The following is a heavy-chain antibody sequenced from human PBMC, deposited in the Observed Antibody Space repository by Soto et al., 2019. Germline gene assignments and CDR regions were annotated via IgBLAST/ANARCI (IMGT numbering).Heavy chain of an antibody. V-gene: IGHV4-34*01. J-gene: IGHJ4*02. Sequence: SETLSLSCAVYGGSFSGYYWSWIRQPPGKGLEWIGEINHSGSTNYNPSLKSRVTISVDTSKNQFSLKLSSVTAADTAVYYCARGVPGYCSGGSCYPHFDYWGQGTLVTVSS. CDR1: GGSFSGYY. CDR3: ARGVPGYCSGGSCYPHFDY. D-gene: IGHD2-15*01. CDR2: INHSGST.